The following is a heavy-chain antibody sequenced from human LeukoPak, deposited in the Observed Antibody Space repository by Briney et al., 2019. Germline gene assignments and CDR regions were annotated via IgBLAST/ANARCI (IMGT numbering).Heavy chain of an antibody. Sequence: GGSLRLCCEASGFTFDDYGMSWVRQVPGKGLEWVSGINRNGDNTDYADSVKGRFTISRDNAKNSHFLQMNSLRVEDTAFYYCARGFRNGPFDCWGQGTLVTVSS. D-gene: IGHD2-8*01. J-gene: IGHJ4*02. CDR3: ARGFRNGPFDC. CDR2: INRNGDNT. CDR1: GFTFDDYG. V-gene: IGHV3-20*04.